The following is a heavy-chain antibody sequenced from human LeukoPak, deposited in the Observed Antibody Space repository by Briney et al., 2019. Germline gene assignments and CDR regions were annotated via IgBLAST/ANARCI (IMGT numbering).Heavy chain of an antibody. CDR2: IIPIFGTA. V-gene: IGHV1-69*13. J-gene: IGHJ6*03. Sequence: ASVKVSCKASGGTFSSYAISWVRQAPGQGLEWMGGIIPIFGTANYAQKFQGRVTITADESTSTAYMELSSLRSEDTAVYYCAYNTMVYDYYYYYMDVWGKGTPVTVSS. CDR3: AYNTMVYDYYYYYMDV. CDR1: GGTFSSYA. D-gene: IGHD2-8*01.